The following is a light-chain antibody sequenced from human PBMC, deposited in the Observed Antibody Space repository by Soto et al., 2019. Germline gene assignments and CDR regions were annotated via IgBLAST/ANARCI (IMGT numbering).Light chain of an antibody. CDR2: GAS. J-gene: IGKJ1*01. Sequence: ETVLTQSPGTLSLSPGEGATLSCRASQSVSSNYLAWSQQKPGQAPRLLIYGASTRATGVPDRFSGSGSGTDFTLTISRLEPEDFAVYYCQQYGSSPRTFGQGTKVDIK. CDR3: QQYGSSPRT. V-gene: IGKV3-20*01. CDR1: QSVSSNY.